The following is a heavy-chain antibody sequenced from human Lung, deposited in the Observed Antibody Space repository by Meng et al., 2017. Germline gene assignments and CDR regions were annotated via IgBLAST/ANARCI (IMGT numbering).Heavy chain of an antibody. D-gene: IGHD2-21*01. Sequence: QVRLQESGPGLVKPSGTRSLTCAVSGGSISSDNWWSWVRQPPGKGLEWIGEIYHSGSTNYNPSLKSRITISVDKPKNQFSLTLSSVTAADTAIYYCTKNDFYCLGYWGQGTLVTVSS. CDR3: TKNDFYCLGY. J-gene: IGHJ4*02. CDR1: GGSISSDNW. V-gene: IGHV4-4*02. CDR2: IYHSGST.